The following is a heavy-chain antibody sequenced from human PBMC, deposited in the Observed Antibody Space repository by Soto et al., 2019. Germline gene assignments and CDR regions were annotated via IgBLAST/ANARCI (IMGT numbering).Heavy chain of an antibody. CDR3: AKPIAARLPFDY. Sequence: GESLKISCAASGFTFSSYAMSWVRQAPGKGLEWVSAISGSGGSTYYADSVKGRFTISRDNSKNTLYLQMNSLRAEDTAVYYCAKPIAARLPFDYWGQGTLVTVSS. CDR2: ISGSGGST. CDR1: GFTFSSYA. J-gene: IGHJ4*02. V-gene: IGHV3-23*01. D-gene: IGHD6-6*01.